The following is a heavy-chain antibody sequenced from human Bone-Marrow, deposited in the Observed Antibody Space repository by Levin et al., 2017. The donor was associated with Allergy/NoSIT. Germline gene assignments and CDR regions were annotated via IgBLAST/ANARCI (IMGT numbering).Heavy chain of an antibody. CDR3: ARRSWELLYFFDY. Sequence: GSLRLSCTVSGGSIISSSYYWGWIRQPPGKGLEWIGTLHYSGSAYYNPSLKSRVTISVDTSKNQFSLRLSSVTAADTAVYYCARRSWELLYFFDYWGQGTLVTVSS. CDR2: LHYSGSA. D-gene: IGHD1-26*01. V-gene: IGHV4-39*01. J-gene: IGHJ4*02. CDR1: GGSIISSSYY.